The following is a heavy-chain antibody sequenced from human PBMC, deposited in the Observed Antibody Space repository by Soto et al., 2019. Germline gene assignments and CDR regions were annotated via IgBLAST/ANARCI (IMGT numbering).Heavy chain of an antibody. CDR2: INPHGGST. Sequence: ASVKVSCKAPRDTFTSYYINWVRQAPGQGLEWMGVINPHGGSTAYAQKFKGRVTLTRDTSASTVYMEVSSLTSEDTAMYYCARSSGGNFGIIIEGTNWFATWGQGTLVTVSS. V-gene: IGHV1-46*01. J-gene: IGHJ5*02. CDR3: ARSSGGNFGIIIEGTNWFAT. D-gene: IGHD1-26*01. CDR1: RDTFTSYY.